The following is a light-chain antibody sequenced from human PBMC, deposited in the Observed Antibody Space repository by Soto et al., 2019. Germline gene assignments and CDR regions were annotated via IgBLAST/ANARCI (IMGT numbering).Light chain of an antibody. V-gene: IGKV1-33*01. CDR2: AAS. CDR1: QDISNY. Sequence: DIQMTQSPSSLSASVGDRVTITCQASQDISNYLNWYQQKPGKAPKLLIYAASDLEAGVPSRFSGSGSGTDFAFTITSLQPEDIATYYCQQYKNLPTFGQGTRLEIK. J-gene: IGKJ5*01. CDR3: QQYKNLPT.